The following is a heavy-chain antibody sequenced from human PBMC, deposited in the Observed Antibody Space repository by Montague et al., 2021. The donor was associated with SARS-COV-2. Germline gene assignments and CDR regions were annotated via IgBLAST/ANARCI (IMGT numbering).Heavy chain of an antibody. J-gene: IGHJ5*02. CDR3: AKDQSTQQLVRRWFDP. CDR2: LSGTYAGP. D-gene: IGHD6-13*01. Sequence: SLRLSGAASGFTFSRYAMSWVRQAPGKGLEWVSTLSGTYAGPYYSDSFXVLFTISRDNSKNTLYLQLNSLRAEDTAVSYCAKDQSTQQLVRRWFDPWGQGTLVTVSS. V-gene: IGHV3-23*01. CDR1: GFTFSRYA.